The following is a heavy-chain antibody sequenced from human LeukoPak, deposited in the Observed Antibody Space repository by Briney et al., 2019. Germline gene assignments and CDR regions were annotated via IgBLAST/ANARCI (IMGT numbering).Heavy chain of an antibody. Sequence: SGRSLRLSCAASGFTFSMNGMHWVRQAPGKGPGWVAVLSYDGKNVGYADSVKGRFTISRDNSKNTLYLQMNSLRPGDTAVYYCARDGVSSGWPLDFWGQGTLVTVSS. CDR2: LSYDGKNV. CDR3: ARDGVSSGWPLDF. J-gene: IGHJ4*02. D-gene: IGHD6-19*01. V-gene: IGHV3-30*03. CDR1: GFTFSMNG.